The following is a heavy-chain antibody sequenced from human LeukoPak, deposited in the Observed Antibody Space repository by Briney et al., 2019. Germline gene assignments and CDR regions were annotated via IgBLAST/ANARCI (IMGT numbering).Heavy chain of an antibody. CDR1: GYTFTAYY. CDR2: INPNSGGT. Sequence: GASVKVSCKASGYTFTAYYMHWVRQAPGQGLEWMGWINPNSGGTNYAQKFQGRVTMTRDTPISTAYMELSRLRSDDTAVYYCARDTDYYDSSGYPLPGAIDYWGQGTLVTVSS. D-gene: IGHD3-22*01. J-gene: IGHJ4*02. CDR3: ARDTDYYDSSGYPLPGAIDY. V-gene: IGHV1-2*02.